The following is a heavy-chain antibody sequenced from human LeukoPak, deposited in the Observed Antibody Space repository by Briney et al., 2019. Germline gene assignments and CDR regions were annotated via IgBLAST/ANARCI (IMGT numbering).Heavy chain of an antibody. CDR2: INHSGST. CDR3: ARVGPIVATIDDAFDI. Sequence: SETLSLTCAVYGGSFSGYYWSWIRQPPGKGLEWIGEINHSGSTNYNPSLKSRVTISVDTSKNQFSLKLSSVTAADTAVYYCARVGPIVATIDDAFDIWGRGTMVTVSS. J-gene: IGHJ3*02. V-gene: IGHV4-34*01. D-gene: IGHD5-12*01. CDR1: GGSFSGYY.